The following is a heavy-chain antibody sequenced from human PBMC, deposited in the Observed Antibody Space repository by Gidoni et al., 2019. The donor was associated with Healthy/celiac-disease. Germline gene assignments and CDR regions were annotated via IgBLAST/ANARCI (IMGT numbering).Heavy chain of an antibody. D-gene: IGHD3-10*01. J-gene: IGHJ4*02. Sequence: QLQLQESGPGLVTPSETLSRTCTVSGGSISLSSYYWGWIGQPPGKGLEWIGSICYSGSTYYNPSLKSRVTISVDTSKNQFSLKLSSVTAADTAVYYCARRGSITMVRGVPYFDYWGQGTLVTVSS. CDR2: ICYSGST. CDR1: GGSISLSSYY. V-gene: IGHV4-39*01. CDR3: ARRGSITMVRGVPYFDY.